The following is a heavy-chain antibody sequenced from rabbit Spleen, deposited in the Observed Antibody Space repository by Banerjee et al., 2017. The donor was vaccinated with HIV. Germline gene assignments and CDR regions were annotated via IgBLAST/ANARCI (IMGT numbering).Heavy chain of an antibody. D-gene: IGHD4-1*01. V-gene: IGHV1S40*01. Sequence: QSLEESGGDLVKPGTSLTLTCTASGFSFISGYYMCWVRQAPGKGLEWSACIAAGSAGTTYYANWAKGRFTISKTSSTTVTLQMTSLTAADTATYFCARDMDDVIGWNFGWWGPGTLVTVS. J-gene: IGHJ4*01. CDR2: IAAGSAGTT. CDR1: GFSFISGYY. CDR3: ARDMDDVIGWNFGW.